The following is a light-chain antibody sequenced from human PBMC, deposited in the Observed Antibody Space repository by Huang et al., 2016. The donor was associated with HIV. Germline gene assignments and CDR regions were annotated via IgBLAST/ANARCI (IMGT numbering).Light chain of an antibody. CDR3: HQYYRTPLT. V-gene: IGKV4-1*01. CDR1: QSVLYSSSNKNY. J-gene: IGKJ4*01. Sequence: DIVMTQSPDSLAVSLGERAIINCKSSQSVLYSSSNKNYLAWYQQKPGQPPKLLIYWASTRQAGGPDRFSGSGSGTDFTLSISSLQAEDVAVYYCHQYYRTPLTFGGGTKVEIK. CDR2: WAS.